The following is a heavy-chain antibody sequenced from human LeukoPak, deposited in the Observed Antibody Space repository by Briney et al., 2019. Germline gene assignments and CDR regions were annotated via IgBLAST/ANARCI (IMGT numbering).Heavy chain of an antibody. D-gene: IGHD3-22*01. V-gene: IGHV4-59*01. CDR2: ISDTGTT. CDR3: ATGYYEPFEK. CDR1: GGSISSYY. J-gene: IGHJ4*02. Sequence: SETLSLTCTVSGGSISSYYWNWIRQPPGKGPEWIGCISDTGTTKYNPAFKSRVTISVATSKNQFSLKLTSVTAADTAVYFCATGYYEPFEKWGQGTLVSVSS.